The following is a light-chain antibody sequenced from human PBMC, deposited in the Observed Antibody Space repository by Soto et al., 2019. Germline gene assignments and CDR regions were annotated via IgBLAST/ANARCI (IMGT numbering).Light chain of an antibody. CDR2: TTS. CDR3: QQCGGSPLFS. J-gene: IGKJ3*01. V-gene: IGKV3-20*01. Sequence: EIVLTQSPDTLSLSPGERATLSCTASESVTSSCLAWYQRKAGQAPRLLIHTTSTRATDIPDRFSGSGSGTDFTFTISRLEPEDFAVYYCQQCGGSPLFSFGPGTRVDI. CDR1: ESVTSSC.